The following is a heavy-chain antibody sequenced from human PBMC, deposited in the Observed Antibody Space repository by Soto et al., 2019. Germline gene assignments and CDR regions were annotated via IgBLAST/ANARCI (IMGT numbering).Heavy chain of an antibody. J-gene: IGHJ6*02. Sequence: SETLSLTCTVSGGSISSSSYYWGWIRQPPGKGLEWIGYIYYSGNPYYNPTLQSRVTITVDTSKSHFSLKLSSVTAADTAVYYCAGPGASVAGASGSYYYYGMDVWGQGTTVTVSS. CDR1: GGSISSSSYY. D-gene: IGHD6-19*01. CDR2: IYYSGNP. V-gene: IGHV4-39*01. CDR3: AGPGASVAGASGSYYYYGMDV.